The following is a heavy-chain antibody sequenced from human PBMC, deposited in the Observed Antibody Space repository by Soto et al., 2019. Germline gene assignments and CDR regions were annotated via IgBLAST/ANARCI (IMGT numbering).Heavy chain of an antibody. D-gene: IGHD1-1*01. CDR2: IIPICGTA. Sequence: QGQLVQSGAEVKKPGSSVKVSCKASGGTFSSYAISWVRQAPGQGLEWMGGIIPICGTANYAQKFQGRVTITADESTSTAYMELSSLRSAETALYYWARSQVEPTAINYYYDGMDLCGKVTPVTVSS. CDR1: GGTFSSYA. J-gene: IGHJ6*04. V-gene: IGHV1-69*01. CDR3: ARSQVEPTAINYYYDGMDL.